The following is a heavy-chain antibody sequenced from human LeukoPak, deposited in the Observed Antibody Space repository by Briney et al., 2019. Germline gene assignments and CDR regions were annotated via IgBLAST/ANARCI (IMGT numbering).Heavy chain of an antibody. V-gene: IGHV3-30*02. Sequence: PGGSLRLSCTAYGFTFSSYGMHWVRQAPGKGLEWVAFIRYDGSNKYYADSVKGRFTISRDNSKNTLYLQMNSLRAEDTAVYYCAKDPSYYDFWSGYYTDYYYYYMDVWGKGTTVTVSS. CDR3: AKDPSYYDFWSGYYTDYYYYYMDV. CDR2: IRYDGSNK. CDR1: GFTFSSYG. D-gene: IGHD3-3*01. J-gene: IGHJ6*03.